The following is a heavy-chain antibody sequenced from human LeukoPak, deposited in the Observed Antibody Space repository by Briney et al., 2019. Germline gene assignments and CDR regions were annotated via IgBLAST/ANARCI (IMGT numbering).Heavy chain of an antibody. CDR2: ISSSSSYI. J-gene: IGHJ4*02. D-gene: IGHD5-18*01. CDR1: GFTFSSYS. CDR3: ARVLSEYSYSFDY. V-gene: IGHV3-21*01. Sequence: GALRLSCAASGFTFSSYSMNWVRQAPGKGLEWVSSISSSSSYISYADSVKGRFTISRDNAKNSLYLQMNSLRAEDTAVYYCARVLSEYSYSFDYWGQGTLVTVSS.